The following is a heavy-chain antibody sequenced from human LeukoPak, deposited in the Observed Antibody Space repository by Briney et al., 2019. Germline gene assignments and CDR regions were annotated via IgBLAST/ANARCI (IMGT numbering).Heavy chain of an antibody. CDR3: ATSSAPISDHIVRIRAKYYFDY. CDR2: INPNSGGT. Sequence: ASVKVSCKASGYTFTGYCMHWVRQAPGQGLEWMGWINPNSGGTNYAQKFQGRVTMTRDTSISTAYMELSRLRSDDTAVYYCATSSAPISDHIVRIRAKYYFDYWGQGTLVTVSS. D-gene: IGHD3-16*02. CDR1: GYTFTGYC. V-gene: IGHV1-2*02. J-gene: IGHJ4*02.